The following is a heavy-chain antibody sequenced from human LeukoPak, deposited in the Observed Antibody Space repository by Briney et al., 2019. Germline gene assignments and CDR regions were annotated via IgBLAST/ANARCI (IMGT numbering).Heavy chain of an antibody. J-gene: IGHJ5*02. Sequence: GGSLRLSRAAPGFTFSSYSMNWVRQAPGKGLEWVSYISSSSSTIYYADSVKGRFTISRDNAKNSLYLQMNSLRAEDTALYYCAKAYKGAVAANWFDPWGQGTLVTVS. CDR3: AKAYKGAVAANWFDP. D-gene: IGHD6-19*01. V-gene: IGHV3-48*01. CDR2: ISSSSSTI. CDR1: GFTFSSYS.